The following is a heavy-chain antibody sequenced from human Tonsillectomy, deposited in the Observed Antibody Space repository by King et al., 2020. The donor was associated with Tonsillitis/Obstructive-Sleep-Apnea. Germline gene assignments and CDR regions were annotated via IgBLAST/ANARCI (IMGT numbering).Heavy chain of an antibody. Sequence: TLKESGPVLVKPTDTLTLTCTVSGLSLSNARMGVSWIRQPPGKALECLAHIFSNDEKSYSTSLKSRLTSSKDTSKSQVVLTLTKMDPVDTATYYCARIGGSYYAYYYMDVWGKGTTVTVS. D-gene: IGHD1-26*01. V-gene: IGHV2-26*01. CDR2: IFSNDEK. CDR1: GLSLSNARMG. J-gene: IGHJ6*03. CDR3: ARIGGSYYAYYYMDV.